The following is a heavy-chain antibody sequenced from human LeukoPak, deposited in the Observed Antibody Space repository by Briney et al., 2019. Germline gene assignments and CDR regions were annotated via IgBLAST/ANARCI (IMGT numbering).Heavy chain of an antibody. CDR3: ARTDDFWGGYSFDY. V-gene: IGHV4-4*07. Sequence: SETLSLTCTVSGGSISSYYWSWIRQPAGKGLEWIGRIYTSGSTNYNPSLKSRVTMSVDTSKNQFSLKLSSVTAADTAVYYCARTDDFWGGYSFDYWGQGTLVTVSS. CDR1: GGSISSYY. J-gene: IGHJ4*02. CDR2: IYTSGST. D-gene: IGHD3-3*01.